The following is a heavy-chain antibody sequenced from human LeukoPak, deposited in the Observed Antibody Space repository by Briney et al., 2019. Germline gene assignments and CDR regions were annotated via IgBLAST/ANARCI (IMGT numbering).Heavy chain of an antibody. D-gene: IGHD3-22*01. CDR2: ISWDGDST. Sequence: PGGSLRLSCAASGFIFDDYAMHWVRQAPGKGLEWVSLISWDGDSTYYADSVQGRFTISRDNSKNSLYLQMHSLRAEDTALYYCTRSTYYYDSSGYYPIDYWGQGTLVTVSS. CDR3: TRSTYYYDSSGYYPIDY. J-gene: IGHJ4*02. V-gene: IGHV3-43D*03. CDR1: GFIFDDYA.